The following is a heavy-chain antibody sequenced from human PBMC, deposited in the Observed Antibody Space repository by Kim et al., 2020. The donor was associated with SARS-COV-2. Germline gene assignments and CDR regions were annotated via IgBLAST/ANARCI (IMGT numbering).Heavy chain of an antibody. CDR3: AREIPQAAAYVSGYFDY. D-gene: IGHD3-16*01. V-gene: IGHV4-30-4*01. Sequence: SETLSLTCTVSGGSISSGDYYWSWIRQPPGKGLEWIGYIYYSGSTYYNPSLKSRVTISVDTSKNQFSLKLSSVTAADTAVYYCAREIPQAAAYVSGYFDYWGQGTLVTVSS. CDR2: IYYSGST. J-gene: IGHJ4*02. CDR1: GGSISSGDYY.